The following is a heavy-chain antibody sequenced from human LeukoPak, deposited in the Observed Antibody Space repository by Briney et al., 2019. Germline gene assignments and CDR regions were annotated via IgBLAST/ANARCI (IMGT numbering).Heavy chain of an antibody. CDR1: GFTFSNAW. CDR3: ARGRYGLGFDY. Sequence: QPGGSLRLSCAASGFTFSNAWMSWIRQPPGKGLEWIGEINHSGSTNYNPSLKSRVTISVDTSKNQFSLKLSSVTAADTAVYYCARGRYGLGFDYWGQGTLVTVSS. V-gene: IGHV4-34*01. CDR2: INHSGST. D-gene: IGHD1-14*01. J-gene: IGHJ4*02.